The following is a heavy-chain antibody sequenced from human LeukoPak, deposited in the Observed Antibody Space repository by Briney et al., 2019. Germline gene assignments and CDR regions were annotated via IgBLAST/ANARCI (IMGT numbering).Heavy chain of an antibody. CDR1: GFTFSSYA. CDR2: ISSSGSTI. V-gene: IGHV3-48*03. J-gene: IGHJ5*02. CDR3: ARASRGYSYGTYNWFDP. D-gene: IGHD5-18*01. Sequence: GGSLRLSCAASGFTFSSYAMSWVRQAPGKGLEWVSYISSSGSTIYYADSVKGRFTISRDNAKNSLYLQMNSLRAEDTAVYYCARASRGYSYGTYNWFDPWGQGTLVTVSS.